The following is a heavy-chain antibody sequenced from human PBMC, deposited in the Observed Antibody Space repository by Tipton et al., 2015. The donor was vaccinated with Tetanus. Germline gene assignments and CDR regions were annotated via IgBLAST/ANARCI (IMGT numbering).Heavy chain of an antibody. CDR1: GGSFSGYY. J-gene: IGHJ4*02. D-gene: IGHD3-3*01. Sequence: TLSLTCTVSGGSFSGYYWSWIRRPPGKGLEWIGEINHSGSTNYNPSLKSRVTISVDTSKNQFSLKLSSVTAADTAGYYCARGRQDDFWSGSLRPPNDYWGQGPLVTVSS. V-gene: IGHV4-34*01. CDR2: INHSGST. CDR3: ARGRQDDFWSGSLRPPNDY.